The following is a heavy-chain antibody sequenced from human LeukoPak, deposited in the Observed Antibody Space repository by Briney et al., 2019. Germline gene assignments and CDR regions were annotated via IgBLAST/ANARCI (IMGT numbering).Heavy chain of an antibody. J-gene: IGHJ6*02. CDR1: GGSISSGDYY. Sequence: SETLSLTCTVSGGSISSGDYYWSWIRQPPGKGLEWIGYIYHSGSTYYNPSLKSRVTISVDTSKNQFSLKLSSVTAADTAVYYCALSSPYYYYGMDVWGQGTTVTVSS. CDR2: IYHSGST. CDR3: ALSSPYYYYGMDV. V-gene: IGHV4-30-4*01.